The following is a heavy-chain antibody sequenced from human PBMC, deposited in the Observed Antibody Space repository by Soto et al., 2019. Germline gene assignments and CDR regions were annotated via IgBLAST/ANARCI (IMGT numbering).Heavy chain of an antibody. V-gene: IGHV5-10-1*01. CDR1: GYNFITDW. Sequence: RESLKISCKGSGYNFITDWISWVRRMPGKGLEWMGRIDPTDSYTKYSPSFEGHVTISADKSISTAYLQWSSLKASDSAVYYCARLSRASFALDVWGQGTTVTVSS. CDR2: IDPTDSYT. D-gene: IGHD3-16*01. CDR3: ARLSRASFALDV. J-gene: IGHJ6*02.